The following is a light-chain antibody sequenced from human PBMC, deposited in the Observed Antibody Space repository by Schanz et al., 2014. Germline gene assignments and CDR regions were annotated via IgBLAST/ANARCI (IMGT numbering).Light chain of an antibody. CDR2: SDN. V-gene: IGLV1-44*01. Sequence: QSVLTQPPSASGTPGQRATISCSGSTSNIGSHTVSWYQHLPGTAPKLLIYSDNQRPSGVPDRFSGSKSGTSASLAISGLQSEDEADYFCATWDDSLDAYVFGSGTKVTVL. J-gene: IGLJ1*01. CDR3: ATWDDSLDAYV. CDR1: TSNIGSHT.